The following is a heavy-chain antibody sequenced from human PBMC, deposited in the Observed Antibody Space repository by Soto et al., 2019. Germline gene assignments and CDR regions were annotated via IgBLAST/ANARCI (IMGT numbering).Heavy chain of an antibody. V-gene: IGHV4-31*03. D-gene: IGHD5-18*01. CDR3: ARGRGYGYGIDY. Sequence: QVQLQESGPGLVKPSQTLSLTCTVSGVSITSGGHFWSWIRQLPGKGPESIVYTHYSASPYYNPSLKSRVIISLDTYKNQFSLKLSSVTAADTAVYYCARGRGYGYGIDYWGQGTLVTVSS. CDR1: GVSITSGGHF. J-gene: IGHJ4*02. CDR2: THYSASP.